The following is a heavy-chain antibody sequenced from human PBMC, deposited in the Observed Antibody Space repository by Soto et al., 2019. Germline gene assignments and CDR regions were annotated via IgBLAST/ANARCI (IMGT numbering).Heavy chain of an antibody. V-gene: IGHV1-69*13. Sequence: GASVKVSCKASGGTFSSYAISWVRQAPGQGLEWMGGIMPIFGTANYAQKFQGRVTITADESTSTAYMELSSLRSEDTAVYYCARDQPHYDFWSGSFIERVPPHYYYYGMDVWGQGTTVTVSS. D-gene: IGHD3-3*01. CDR2: IMPIFGTA. CDR1: GGTFSSYA. J-gene: IGHJ6*02. CDR3: ARDQPHYDFWSGSFIERVPPHYYYYGMDV.